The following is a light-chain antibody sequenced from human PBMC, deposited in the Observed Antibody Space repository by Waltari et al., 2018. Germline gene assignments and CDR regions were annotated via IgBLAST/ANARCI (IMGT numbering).Light chain of an antibody. CDR2: MVS. CDR3: MQAQQTPWT. V-gene: IGKV2-28*01. Sequence: EIVMTQSQLSLPVTAGGPPSVSCRSSQSLLHSNGYTFLVWYVQKPGQSPQLLIYMVSNRASGVPDRFSGSGSGTDFTLEISRVEAEDVVVYYCMQAQQTPWTFGQGTKVEIK. CDR1: QSLLHSNGYTF. J-gene: IGKJ1*01.